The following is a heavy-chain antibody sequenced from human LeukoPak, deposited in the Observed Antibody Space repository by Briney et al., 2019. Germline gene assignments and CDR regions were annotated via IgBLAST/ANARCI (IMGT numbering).Heavy chain of an antibody. CDR2: INYSWDT. CDR3: ARVSTTTVTNRYYYYGMDV. CDR1: GGSISSYY. J-gene: IGHJ6*02. D-gene: IGHD4-17*01. Sequence: SETLSLTCTVSGGSISSYYWSWIRQPPGKGLEWIGYINYSWDTNYNPSLKSRVTISVDTSKNQFSLKLSSVTAADTAVYYCARVSTTTVTNRYYYYGMDVWGQGTTVTVS. V-gene: IGHV4-59*01.